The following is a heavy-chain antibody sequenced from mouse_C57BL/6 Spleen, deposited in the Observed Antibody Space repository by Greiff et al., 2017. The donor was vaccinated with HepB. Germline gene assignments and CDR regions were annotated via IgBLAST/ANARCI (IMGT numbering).Heavy chain of an antibody. Sequence: EVKLMESGGGLVKPGGSLKLSCAASGFTFSDYGMHWVRQAPEKGLEWVAYISSGSSTIYYADTVKGRFTISRDNAKNTLFLQMTSMRSEDTAMYYCARDYFDYWGQGTTLTVSS. CDR1: GFTFSDYG. CDR3: ARDYFDY. CDR2: ISSGSSTI. V-gene: IGHV5-17*01. J-gene: IGHJ2*01.